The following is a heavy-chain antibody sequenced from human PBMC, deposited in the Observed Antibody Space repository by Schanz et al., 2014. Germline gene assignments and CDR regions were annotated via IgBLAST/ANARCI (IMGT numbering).Heavy chain of an antibody. V-gene: IGHV1-46*01. D-gene: IGHD4-17*01. J-gene: IGHJ5*02. CDR3: ATLDYADSVS. CDR2: INLSGGST. CDR1: GYTFTSYS. Sequence: QVQLIQSGAEVKKPGASVKVSCKASGYTFTSYSMHWVRQAPGQGLEWMGIINLSGGSTNNAQKFQGRVTITADKSTTSAYMELNSLNADDTAVYYCATLDYADSVSWGQGTLVTVSS.